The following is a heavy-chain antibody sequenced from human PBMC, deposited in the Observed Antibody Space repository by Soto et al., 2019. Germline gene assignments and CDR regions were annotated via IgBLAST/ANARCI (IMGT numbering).Heavy chain of an antibody. D-gene: IGHD5-12*01. CDR1: GYSFSTYW. J-gene: IGHJ4*02. Sequence: PGESLKISCKASGYSFSTYWIAWVRQRPGKGLDWMGIIYPGDSDTRYSPSFQGQVTISVDNSIDTAHLEWTTLRASDSAMYYCARHSLATQPGDYWGQGTRVTVSS. CDR3: ARHSLATQPGDY. CDR2: IYPGDSDT. V-gene: IGHV5-51*01.